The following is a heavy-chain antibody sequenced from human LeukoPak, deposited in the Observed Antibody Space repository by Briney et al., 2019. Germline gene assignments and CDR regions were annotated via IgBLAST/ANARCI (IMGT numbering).Heavy chain of an antibody. V-gene: IGHV3-23*01. CDR2: ISGSGVSGAGT. CDR3: TKDRWELPKRNYMDV. J-gene: IGHJ6*03. D-gene: IGHD1-26*01. Sequence: GGSLRLSCVASGFTFSSYAMSWVRQAPGKGLEWVSGISGSGVSGAGTYHADPVKGRFTISRDNSKNTLYLQMNSLRAEDTAEYYCTKDRWELPKRNYMDVWGKGTTVTVSS. CDR1: GFTFSSYA.